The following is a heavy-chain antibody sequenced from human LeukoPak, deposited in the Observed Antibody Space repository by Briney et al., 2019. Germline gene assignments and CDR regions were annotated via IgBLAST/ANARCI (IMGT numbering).Heavy chain of an antibody. D-gene: IGHD3-10*01. J-gene: IGHJ4*02. CDR1: GGSMSSYY. CDR2: IYYSGST. CDR3: ARSELLWFGGVNSGFDY. V-gene: IGHV4-59*01. Sequence: SETLSLTCTVSGGSMSSYYWSWIRQPPGKGLEWIGYIYYSGSTNYNPSLKSRVTISLDTSKNQFSLKLSSVTAADTAVYYCARSELLWFGGVNSGFDYWGQGTLVTVSS.